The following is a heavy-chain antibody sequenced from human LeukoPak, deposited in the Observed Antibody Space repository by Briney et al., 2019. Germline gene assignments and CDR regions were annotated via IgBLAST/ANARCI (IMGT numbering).Heavy chain of an antibody. CDR3: ARGGGYSYGYAFDI. Sequence: SETLSLTCTVSGGSLSSGSYYCGWIRHPPGKGLEWIGYIYYRGGTNYNHSLQRRVTISIDTYKNQFSLKLSSVTAADNAVFYCARGGGYSYGYAFDIWGQGTMVTVS. CDR1: GGSLSSGSYY. J-gene: IGHJ3*02. D-gene: IGHD5-18*01. V-gene: IGHV4-61*01. CDR2: IYYRGGT.